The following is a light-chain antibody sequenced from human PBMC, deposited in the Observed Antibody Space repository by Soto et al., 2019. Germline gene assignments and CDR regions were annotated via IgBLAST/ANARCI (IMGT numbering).Light chain of an antibody. CDR3: QQRSIWPPGYT. CDR1: QSVNSY. J-gene: IGKJ2*01. V-gene: IGKV3-11*01. Sequence: ETVLTQSPATLSLSPGERATLSCRASQSVNSYLAWYQQKPGQAPRLLIYDASSRATGIPARFSGSGSGTDFTLTISSLEPEDFAVYYCQQRSIWPPGYTFGQGTKLEIK. CDR2: DAS.